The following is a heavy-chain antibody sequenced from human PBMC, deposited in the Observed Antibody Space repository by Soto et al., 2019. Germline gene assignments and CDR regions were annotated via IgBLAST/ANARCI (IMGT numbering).Heavy chain of an antibody. CDR1: GFTFSSYW. Sequence: EVHLEESGGGLVHPGGSLRLSCAASGFTFSSYWMNWVRQAPGKGLEWVANIDEDGSEYNDAEAARGRFTISRDNGKNTLYLQMNSLRAADTAVYYCARTGDGHHDFLDYWGQGILFSVSS. D-gene: IGHD1-1*01. CDR3: ARTGDGHHDFLDY. V-gene: IGHV3-7*01. J-gene: IGHJ4*02. CDR2: IDEDGSEY.